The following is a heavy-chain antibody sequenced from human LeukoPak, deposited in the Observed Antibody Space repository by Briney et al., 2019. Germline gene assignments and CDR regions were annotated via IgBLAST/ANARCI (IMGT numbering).Heavy chain of an antibody. CDR1: GGTFSSYA. CDR3: ARNLDTAMENLDY. Sequence: GASVKVSCKASGGTFSSYAISWVRQAPGQGLEWMGRIIPILGIANYAQKFQGRVTITADKSTSTAYMELSSLRSEDTAVYYCARNLDTAMENLDYWGQGTLVTVSP. J-gene: IGHJ4*02. D-gene: IGHD5-18*01. V-gene: IGHV1-69*04. CDR2: IIPILGIA.